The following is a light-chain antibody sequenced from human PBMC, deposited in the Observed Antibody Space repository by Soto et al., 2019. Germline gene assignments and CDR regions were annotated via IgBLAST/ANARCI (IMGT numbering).Light chain of an antibody. J-gene: IGKJ3*01. CDR1: QGISNY. CDR3: QQLNSYPIT. CDR2: AAS. Sequence: DIQLTQSPSFLSASVGDRVTITYRASQGISNYLGWYQQKPGKAPKLLIYAASTLQSGVPSRFSGSGSGTEFTLTISSLQPEDFATYYCQQLNSYPITFGPGTKVDI. V-gene: IGKV1-9*01.